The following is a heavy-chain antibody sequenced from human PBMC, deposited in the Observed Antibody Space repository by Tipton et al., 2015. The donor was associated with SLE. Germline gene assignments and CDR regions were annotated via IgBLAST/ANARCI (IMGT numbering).Heavy chain of an antibody. Sequence: TLSLTCTVSGGSISSGIYFWSWIWQPPGKGLEWLGYIYHSGTTYYNPSLQSRPTLSIDTSKNQFSLKLSSVTAADTAVYYCVRLELPATKADYWGPGTLVTVPS. V-gene: IGHV4-30-4*07. CDR2: IYHSGTT. CDR3: VRLELPATKADY. CDR1: GGSISSGIYF. J-gene: IGHJ4*02. D-gene: IGHD5-24*01.